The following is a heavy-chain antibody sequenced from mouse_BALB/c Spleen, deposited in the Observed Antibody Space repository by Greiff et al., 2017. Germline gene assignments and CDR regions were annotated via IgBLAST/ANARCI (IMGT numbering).Heavy chain of an antibody. Sequence: EVQVVESGGGLVQPGGSRKLSCAASGFTFSSFGMHWVRQAPEKGLEWVAYISSGSSTIYYADTVKGRFTISRDNPKNTLFLQMTSLRSEDTAMYYCARRSYGSSSYAMDYWGQGTSVTVSS. CDR1: GFTFSSFG. CDR2: ISSGSSTI. V-gene: IGHV5-17*02. CDR3: ARRSYGSSSYAMDY. J-gene: IGHJ4*01. D-gene: IGHD1-1*01.